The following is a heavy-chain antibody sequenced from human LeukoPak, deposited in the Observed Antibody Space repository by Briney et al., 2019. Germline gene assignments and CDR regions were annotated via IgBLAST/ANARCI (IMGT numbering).Heavy chain of an antibody. CDR2: ISYDASII. Sequence: SGGSLRLSCAASGFSFSSYAMHWFRQAPGKGLEWMALISYDASIIYYADSVRGRFTISRDNSKDTLYLQMNSLRAEDTAVYYCARVRYRLAETYIDYWGQGTLVTVSS. D-gene: IGHD3-16*01. CDR3: ARVRYRLAETYIDY. CDR1: GFSFSSYA. J-gene: IGHJ4*02. V-gene: IGHV3-30*04.